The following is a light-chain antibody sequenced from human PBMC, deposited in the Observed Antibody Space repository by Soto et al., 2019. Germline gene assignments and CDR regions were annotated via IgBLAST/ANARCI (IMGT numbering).Light chain of an antibody. J-gene: IGKJ2*01. V-gene: IGKV2-30*01. CDR1: QSLIYEDGDAF. CDR2: MVS. Sequence: DVVMTQSPLSLSVTLGQSASISCRSSQSLIYEDGDAFLNWFHLRPGQSPRRLIYMVSKRDSGVPDRFSGSGSGTDFTLKISRVEAEDLGLYFCMQGSLWPPAFGQGTRWISN. CDR3: MQGSLWPPA.